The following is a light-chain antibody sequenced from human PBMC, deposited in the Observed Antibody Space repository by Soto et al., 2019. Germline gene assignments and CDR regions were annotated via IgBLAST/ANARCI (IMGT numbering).Light chain of an antibody. J-gene: IGLJ1*01. V-gene: IGLV1-36*01. CDR3: AAWDDRLNGDV. CDR2: YDD. Sequence: QSVLTQTPSVSEAPRQRVTISCSGGSSNIGNNTVNWYQQLPGKAPKLLIYYDDLLPSGVSDRFSGSKSGTSASLAISGLQSEDEADYYCAAWDDRLNGDVFGTGTKVTVL. CDR1: SSNIGNNT.